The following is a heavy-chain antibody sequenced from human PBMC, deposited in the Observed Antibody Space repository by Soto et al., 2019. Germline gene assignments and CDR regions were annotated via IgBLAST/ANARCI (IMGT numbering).Heavy chain of an antibody. CDR3: VRSYSGTYGCCDP. V-gene: IGHV3-74*01. CDR1: GFTISSHW. J-gene: IGHJ5*02. D-gene: IGHD1-26*01. CDR2: INSDGSST. Sequence: EVQLVESGGGLVQPGGSLRLSCVASGFTISSHWMHWVRQAPGKGLVWVSRINSDGSSTSYADSVKGRFIISRDNAKNTLYLQMNILRAEDTAVYYCVRSYSGTYGCCDPWGQGSLVTVSS.